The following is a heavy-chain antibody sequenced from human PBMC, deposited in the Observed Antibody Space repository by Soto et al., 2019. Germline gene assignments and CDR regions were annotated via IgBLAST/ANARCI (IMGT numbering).Heavy chain of an antibody. CDR1: GGSISSGGYY. Sequence: QVQLQESGPGLVKPSQTLSLTCTVSGGSISSGGYYWSWIRQHPGKGLEWIGYIYYSGSTYYNPFVKSRVTISVDTSKNQFSVKLSSVTAADTAVYYCASGGTGDFDYWGQGTLVTVSS. CDR3: ASGGTGDFDY. CDR2: IYYSGST. J-gene: IGHJ4*02. D-gene: IGHD2-15*01. V-gene: IGHV4-31*03.